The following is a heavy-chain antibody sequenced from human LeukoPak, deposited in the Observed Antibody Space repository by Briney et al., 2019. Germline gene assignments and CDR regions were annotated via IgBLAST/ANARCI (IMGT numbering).Heavy chain of an antibody. CDR3: AKGDSGSYGALDI. V-gene: IGHV3-33*03. CDR1: GFTFSTYG. J-gene: IGHJ3*02. D-gene: IGHD1-26*01. Sequence: GGSLRLSCAASGFTFSTYGMHWVRQAPSKGLEWVAVIWYDGSNKYHADSVKGRFAISRDNPKNTLYLQMNSLRAEDTAVYYCAKGDSGSYGALDIWGQGTMVTVSS. CDR2: IWYDGSNK.